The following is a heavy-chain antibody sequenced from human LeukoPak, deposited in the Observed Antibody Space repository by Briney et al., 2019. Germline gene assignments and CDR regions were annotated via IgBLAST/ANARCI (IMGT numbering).Heavy chain of an antibody. Sequence: GRSLRLSCAASKFTFSSYAMHWVRQAPGKGLEWVAVISYDGSKYYADSVKGRFTISRDNSKNTLYLPMNSLRAEDTAVYYCARDARLGYCSSTSCYAYYFDYWGQGTLVTVSS. D-gene: IGHD2-2*01. CDR1: KFTFSSYA. CDR2: ISYDGSK. CDR3: ARDARLGYCSSTSCYAYYFDY. V-gene: IGHV3-30*04. J-gene: IGHJ4*02.